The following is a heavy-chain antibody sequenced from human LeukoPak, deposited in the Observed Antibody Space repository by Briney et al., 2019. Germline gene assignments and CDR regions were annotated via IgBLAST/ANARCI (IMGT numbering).Heavy chain of an antibody. CDR2: IYYSGST. CDR1: GGFISSSSYY. Sequence: SETLSLTCTVSGGFISSSSYYWGWIRQPPGKGLEWIGSIYYSGSTYYNPSLKSRVTISVDTSKNQFSLKLSSVTAADTAVYYCARQDYYVSGGYYYYMDVWGKGTTVTVSS. J-gene: IGHJ6*03. D-gene: IGHD3-10*02. CDR3: ARQDYYVSGGYYYYMDV. V-gene: IGHV4-39*01.